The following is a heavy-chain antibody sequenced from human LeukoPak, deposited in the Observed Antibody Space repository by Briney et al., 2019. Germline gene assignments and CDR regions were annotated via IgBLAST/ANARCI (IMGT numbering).Heavy chain of an antibody. Sequence: SVKVSCKASGGTFSSYAISWVRQAPGQGLEWMGRIIPILGIANYAQKFRGRVTITADKSTSTAYMELSSLRSEDTAVYYCAGSGYQGNNWFDPWGQGTLVTVSS. CDR1: GGTFSSYA. V-gene: IGHV1-69*04. CDR2: IIPILGIA. D-gene: IGHD5-12*01. CDR3: AGSGYQGNNWFDP. J-gene: IGHJ5*02.